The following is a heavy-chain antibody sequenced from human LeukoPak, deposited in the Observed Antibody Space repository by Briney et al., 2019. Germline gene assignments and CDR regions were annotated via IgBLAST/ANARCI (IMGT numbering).Heavy chain of an antibody. J-gene: IGHJ4*02. CDR2: INPNSGGT. Sequence: GASVKVSCKASGYTFTGYYMHWVRQAPGQGLEWMGWINPNSGGTNYAQKFRGRVTMTRDTSISTAYMELSRLRSDDTAVYYCARDEGNTMVRGVILYYFDYWGQGTLVTVSP. CDR1: GYTFTGYY. CDR3: ARDEGNTMVRGVILYYFDY. D-gene: IGHD3-10*01. V-gene: IGHV1-2*02.